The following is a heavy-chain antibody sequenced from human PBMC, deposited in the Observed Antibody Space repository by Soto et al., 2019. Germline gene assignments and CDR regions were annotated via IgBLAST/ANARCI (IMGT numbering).Heavy chain of an antibody. CDR2: ISDSGGST. CDR3: ARDRDVWGSFLFDT. CDR1: GFTFSYYA. V-gene: IGHV3-23*01. Sequence: GGSLRLSCAASGFTFSYYAMSWVRQAPGKGLEWVSTISDSGGSTYYADSVKGRFTISRDNSKNTLYLLLNSLRAEDTAMYYCARDRDVWGSFLFDTWGLGTSVTLSS. D-gene: IGHD3-16*01. J-gene: IGHJ4*01.